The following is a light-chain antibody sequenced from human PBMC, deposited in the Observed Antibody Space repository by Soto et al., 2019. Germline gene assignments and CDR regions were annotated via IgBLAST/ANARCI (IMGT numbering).Light chain of an antibody. V-gene: IGLV2-14*01. CDR1: NSDVGGYKY. Sequence: QSALTQPASVSGSPGQSITISCTGTNSDVGGYKYVSWYQQHPGKAPKVMIFDVSNRPSGVSNRFSGSKSSNTASLTISGLQAEDEADYYCTSYTSSGTYVFGTGTKVTVL. J-gene: IGLJ1*01. CDR3: TSYTSSGTYV. CDR2: DVS.